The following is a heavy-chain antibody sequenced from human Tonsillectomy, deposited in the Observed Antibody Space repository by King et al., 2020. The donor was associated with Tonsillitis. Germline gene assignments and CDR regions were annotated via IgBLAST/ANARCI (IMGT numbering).Heavy chain of an antibody. CDR3: ARDAYYYDSSGLYYFDY. CDR1: GFTFSSYA. J-gene: IGHJ4*02. V-gene: IGHV3-30-3*01. Sequence: VQLVESGGGVVQPGRSLRLSCAASGFTFSSYAMHWVRQAPGKGLEWVAVISYDGSNKYYADSVKGRFTISRDNSKNTLYLQMNSLRAEDTAVYYCARDAYYYDSSGLYYFDYWGQGTLVTVSS. D-gene: IGHD3-22*01. CDR2: ISYDGSNK.